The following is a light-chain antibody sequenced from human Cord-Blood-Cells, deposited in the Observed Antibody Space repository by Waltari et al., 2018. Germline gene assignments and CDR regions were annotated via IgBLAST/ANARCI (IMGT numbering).Light chain of an antibody. CDR2: KAS. Sequence: DIHMTQSPSTLSASVGARVTITCRASQSISSWLAWYHQKPGKAPKLLIYKASSLESGVPPRFSGSGSGTEFTLTISSLQPDDFATYYCQQYNSYSPVTFGQGTKLEIK. J-gene: IGKJ2*01. V-gene: IGKV1-5*03. CDR1: QSISSW. CDR3: QQYNSYSPVT.